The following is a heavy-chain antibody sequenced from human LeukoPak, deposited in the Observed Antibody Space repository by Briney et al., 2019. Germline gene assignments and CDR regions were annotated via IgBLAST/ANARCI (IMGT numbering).Heavy chain of an antibody. D-gene: IGHD5-24*01. V-gene: IGHV4-59*01. CDR1: GGSISSYY. Sequence: SETLSLTCTVSGGSISSYYWSWIRQPPGKGLEWIGYIYYSGSTNYNPSLKSRVTISVDTSKNQFSLKLSSVTAADTAVYYCASHGDGYSSFDYWGQGTLVTVSS. CDR2: IYYSGST. J-gene: IGHJ4*02. CDR3: ASHGDGYSSFDY.